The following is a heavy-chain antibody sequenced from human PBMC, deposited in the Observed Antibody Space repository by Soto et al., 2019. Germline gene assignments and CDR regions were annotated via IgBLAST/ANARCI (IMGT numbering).Heavy chain of an antibody. CDR3: ARDMGYSYRTGYGLDV. V-gene: IGHV3-30-3*01. CDR2: VSYDGSNN. J-gene: IGHJ6*02. CDR1: GFLFSSFA. D-gene: IGHD5-18*01. Sequence: QVQLVESGGGVVQPGRSLRLSYAASGFLFSSFAMHWVRQTPGKGLEWVAVVSYDGSNNYYADSVKGRFTISRDNTKNTLHLQMNSLRAVDTAVYYCARDMGYSYRTGYGLDVWGQGTTVTVSS.